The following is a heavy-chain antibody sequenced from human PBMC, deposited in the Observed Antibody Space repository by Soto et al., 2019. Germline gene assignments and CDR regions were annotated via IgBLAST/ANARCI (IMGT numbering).Heavy chain of an antibody. CDR3: ARQKLRGCSGGSCYSFYYGMDV. CDR2: INAGNGNT. D-gene: IGHD2-15*01. Sequence: GASVKVSCKASGYTFTSYAMHWVRQAPGQRLEWMGWINAGNGNTKYSQKFQGRVTITRDTSASTAYMELSSLRSEDTAAYYCARQKLRGCSGGSCYSFYYGMDVWGQGTTVTVSS. CDR1: GYTFTSYA. V-gene: IGHV1-3*01. J-gene: IGHJ6*02.